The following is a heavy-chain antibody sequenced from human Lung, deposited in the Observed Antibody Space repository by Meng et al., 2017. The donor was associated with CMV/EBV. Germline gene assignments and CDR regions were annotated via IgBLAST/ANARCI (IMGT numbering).Heavy chain of an antibody. J-gene: IGHJ4*02. CDR2: IISEADGGTT. D-gene: IGHD3-22*01. Sequence: SGITFSNAGMSWVRQAPGKGLEWVGSIISEADGGTTHDAAPVKGRFTISRDDSKNTLYLQMNSLKTEDTAMYYCATDLYYDDSGLRDYWGRGTLVTVSS. CDR3: ATDLYYDDSGLRDY. V-gene: IGHV3-15*01. CDR1: GITFSNAG.